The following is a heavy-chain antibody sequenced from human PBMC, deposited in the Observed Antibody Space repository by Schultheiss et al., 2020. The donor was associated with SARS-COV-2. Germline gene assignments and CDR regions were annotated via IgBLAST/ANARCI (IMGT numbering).Heavy chain of an antibody. CDR3: ARATYYYDSSGWSWFDP. D-gene: IGHD3-22*01. J-gene: IGHJ5*02. Sequence: SVKVSCKASGGTFSSYAISWLRQAPGQGLEWMGGIIPIFGTANYAQKFQGRVTITADESTSTAYMELSSLRSDDTAVYYCARATYYYDSSGWSWFDPWGQGTLVTVSS. CDR1: GGTFSSYA. V-gene: IGHV1-69*13. CDR2: IIPIFGTA.